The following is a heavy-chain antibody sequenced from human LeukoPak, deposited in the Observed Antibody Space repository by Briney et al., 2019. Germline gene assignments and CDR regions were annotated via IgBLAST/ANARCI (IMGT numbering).Heavy chain of an antibody. V-gene: IGHV1-18*01. J-gene: IGHJ5*02. Sequence: ASVKVSCKASGYTFTSYGISWVRQAPGQGLEWMGWISAYNGNTNYAQKLQGRVTMTTDTSTSTAYMELRSLRSDYTAVYYCARDPLSSSISRGSNWFYPWVQGTLVTVSS. CDR3: ARDPLSSSISRGSNWFYP. CDR2: ISAYNGNT. D-gene: IGHD2-2*01. CDR1: GYTFTSYG.